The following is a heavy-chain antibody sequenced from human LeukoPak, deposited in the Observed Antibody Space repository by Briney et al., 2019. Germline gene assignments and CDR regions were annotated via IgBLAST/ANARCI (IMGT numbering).Heavy chain of an antibody. CDR2: FDPEDGET. CDR1: GYTLTELS. V-gene: IGHV1-24*01. CDR3: ASGPSQFGQFGMDV. Sequence: ASVKVSCKVSGYTLTELSMHWVRQAPGKGLEWMGGFDPEDGETIYAQKFQGRVTMTEDTSTDTAYMELSSLRSEDTAVYYCASGPSQFGQFGMDVWGQGTTVTVSS. J-gene: IGHJ6*02. D-gene: IGHD1-26*01.